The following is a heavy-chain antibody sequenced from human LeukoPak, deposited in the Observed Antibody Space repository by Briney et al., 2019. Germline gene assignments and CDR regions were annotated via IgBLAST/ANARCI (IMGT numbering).Heavy chain of an antibody. V-gene: IGHV3-30*04. Sequence: GGSLRLSCAASGFTFSSYAMHWVRQAPGKGLEWVAVISYDGSNKYYADSVKGRFTISRDNAKNFLSLQMNSLRAEDTAVYYCARDQFPTYYYDSSDYYPVFDYWGQGTLVTVSS. J-gene: IGHJ4*02. CDR2: ISYDGSNK. D-gene: IGHD3-22*01. CDR3: ARDQFPTYYYDSSDYYPVFDY. CDR1: GFTFSSYA.